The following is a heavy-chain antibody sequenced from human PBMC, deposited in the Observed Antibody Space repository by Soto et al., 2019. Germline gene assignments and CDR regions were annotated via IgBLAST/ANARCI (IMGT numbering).Heavy chain of an antibody. CDR3: ELWGFRDGNNSKYNYSGMDV. J-gene: IGHJ6*02. CDR2: IIPIFGTA. V-gene: IGHV1-69*01. D-gene: IGHD1-1*01. CDR1: GGTFNRYT. Sequence: VQLVQSGAEVKKPGSSVKLSCKASGGTFNRYTISWVRQAPGQGLEWMGGIIPIFGTANYAQKFQGRVAIIADESTSAGYMELRSLRSEDTAVYYCELWGFRDGNNSKYNYSGMDVWGQGTTVTVSS.